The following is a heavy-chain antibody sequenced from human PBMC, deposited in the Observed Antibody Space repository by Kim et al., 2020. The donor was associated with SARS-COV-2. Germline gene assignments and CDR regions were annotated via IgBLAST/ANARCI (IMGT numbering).Heavy chain of an antibody. CDR3: GGVPRMVNYFYSAMDV. Sequence: SETLSLTCAVYGESFKEYYWTWVRQAPGTGLEWIGEVNAHSGVTKYSPSLKSRVTISLDVSKNQFSLKVNLVTAADAAVYYCGGVPRMVNYFYSAMDVWSQGTTVTVSS. D-gene: IGHD2-21*01. V-gene: IGHV4-34*01. CDR2: VNAHSGVT. J-gene: IGHJ6*02. CDR1: GESFKEYY.